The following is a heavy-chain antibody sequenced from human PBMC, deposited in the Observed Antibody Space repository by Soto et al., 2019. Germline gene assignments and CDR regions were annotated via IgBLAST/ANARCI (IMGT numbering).Heavy chain of an antibody. CDR2: IIPIFGTA. CDR1: GGTFSSYA. V-gene: IGHV1-69*13. CDR3: ARKTYYDFWSGYSPYYYYYYGMDV. J-gene: IGHJ6*02. D-gene: IGHD3-3*01. Sequence: ASVKVSCKASGGTFSSYAISWVRQAPGQGLEWMGGIIPIFGTANYAQKFQGRVTITADESTSTAYMELSSLRSEDTAVYYCARKTYYDFWSGYSPYYYYYYGMDVWGQGTTVTVSS.